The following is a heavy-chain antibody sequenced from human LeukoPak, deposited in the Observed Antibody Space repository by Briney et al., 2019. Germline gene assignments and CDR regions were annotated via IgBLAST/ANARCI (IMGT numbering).Heavy chain of an antibody. CDR2: IYYSGST. Sequence: SETLSLTCAVSGGSISSSSYYGGGTREPPGKGLGGIGGIYYSGSTYYNPSLKSRVTISVDTSKNQFSLKLSSVTAADTAVYYCASLGSSPLLGMDVWGQGTTVTVSS. V-gene: IGHV4-39*01. D-gene: IGHD3-10*01. CDR1: GGSISSSSYY. J-gene: IGHJ6*02. CDR3: ASLGSSPLLGMDV.